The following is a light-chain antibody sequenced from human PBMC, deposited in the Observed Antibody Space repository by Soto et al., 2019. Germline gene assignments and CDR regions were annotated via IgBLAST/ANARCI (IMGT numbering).Light chain of an antibody. CDR2: AAS. CDR3: QQTYSTPYT. J-gene: IGKJ2*01. CDR1: QSISSY. V-gene: IGKV1-39*01. Sequence: DIQMTQSPSSLSASVGDRVTITCRASQSISSYLNWYQHMPGKAPKLLIYAASSLQSAVPSRFSGSGSGTAFTLTISSLQPEDCATYYCQQTYSTPYTFGQGTKLEIK.